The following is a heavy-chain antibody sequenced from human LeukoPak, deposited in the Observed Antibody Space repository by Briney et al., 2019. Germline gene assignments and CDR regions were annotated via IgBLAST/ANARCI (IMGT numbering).Heavy chain of an antibody. CDR2: IYYSGST. Sequence: PSETLSLTCTVSGGSISSYYWSWIRQPPGKGLEWIGYIYYSGSTNYNPSLKSRVTISVDTSKNQFSLKLSSVTAADTAVYYCARGLGDSYGYVDYWGQGTLVTVSS. J-gene: IGHJ4*02. V-gene: IGHV4-59*08. CDR3: ARGLGDSYGYVDY. CDR1: GGSISSYY. D-gene: IGHD5-18*01.